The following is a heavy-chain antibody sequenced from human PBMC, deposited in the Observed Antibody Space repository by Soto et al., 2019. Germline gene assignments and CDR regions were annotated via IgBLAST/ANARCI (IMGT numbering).Heavy chain of an antibody. CDR3: AKDVAAAGTIGLDY. V-gene: IGHV3-23*01. CDR2: ISGSGGST. CDR1: GFTFSSYA. J-gene: IGHJ4*02. D-gene: IGHD6-13*01. Sequence: GGSLRLSCAASGFTFSSYAMSWVRQAPGKGLEWVSAISGSGGSTYYADSVKGRFTISRDNSKNTLYLQMNSLRAEDTAVYYCAKDVAAAGTIGLDYWGQGTLVTVSS.